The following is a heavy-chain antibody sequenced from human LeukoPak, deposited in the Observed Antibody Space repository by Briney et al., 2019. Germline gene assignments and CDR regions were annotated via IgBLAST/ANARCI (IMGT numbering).Heavy chain of an antibody. J-gene: IGHJ4*02. CDR3: ASAMVRGVITSFDY. Sequence: SVKVSCKASGGTFSSYAISWVRQAPGQGLEWMGRIIPIFGTANYAQKFQGRVTITTDESTSTAYMELSSLRSEDTAVYYCASAMVRGVITSFDYWGQGTLVTVSS. D-gene: IGHD3-10*01. CDR2: IIPIFGTA. CDR1: GGTFSSYA. V-gene: IGHV1-69*05.